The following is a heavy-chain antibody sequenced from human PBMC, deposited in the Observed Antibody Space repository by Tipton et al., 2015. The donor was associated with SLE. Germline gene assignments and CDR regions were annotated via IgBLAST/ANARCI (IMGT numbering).Heavy chain of an antibody. CDR1: GGSISSYY. J-gene: IGHJ4*02. V-gene: IGHV4-59*01. CDR2: IYYSGST. D-gene: IGHD1-26*01. Sequence: LRLSCTVSGGSISSYYWSWIRQPPGKGLEWIGYIYYSGSTNYNPSLKSRVTISVDTSKNQFSLKLSSVTAADTAVYYCARGVSAYWGQGTLVTVSS. CDR3: ARGVSAY.